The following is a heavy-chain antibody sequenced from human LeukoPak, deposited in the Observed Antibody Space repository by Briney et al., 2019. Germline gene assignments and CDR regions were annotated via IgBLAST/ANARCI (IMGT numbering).Heavy chain of an antibody. CDR2: INQDGSDK. CDR1: GFTFSNYW. J-gene: IGHJ4*02. D-gene: IGHD2-21*01. Sequence: PGGSLRLSCAASGFTFSNYWMTWVRQAPGKGLEWVANINQDGSDKYYVDSVKGRFSISRDNTKNSLFLQMNSLRAKDTAVYYCVVTRTRGDHWSQGTLVTVSS. V-gene: IGHV3-7*03. CDR3: VVTRTRGDH.